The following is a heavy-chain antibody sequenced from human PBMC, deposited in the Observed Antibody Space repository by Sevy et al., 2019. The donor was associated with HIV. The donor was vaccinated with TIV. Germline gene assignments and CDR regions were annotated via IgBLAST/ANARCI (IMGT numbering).Heavy chain of an antibody. CDR1: GFTFSSYA. V-gene: IGHV3-23*01. CDR3: AKRSSSSWYYIGY. Sequence: GGSLRLSCTASGFTFSSYAMSWVRQAPGKGLEWVSAISGSGGSTYYADSVKGGFTISRDNSKNTLYLQMNSLRAEDTAVYYCAKRSSSSWYYIGYWGQGTLVTVSS. CDR2: ISGSGGST. J-gene: IGHJ4*02. D-gene: IGHD6-13*01.